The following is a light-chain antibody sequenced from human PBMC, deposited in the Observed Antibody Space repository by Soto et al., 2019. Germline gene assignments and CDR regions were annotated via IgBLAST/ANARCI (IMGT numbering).Light chain of an antibody. Sequence: DIQMTQSPSSLSASVGDRVTITCRASQDISVYLAWYQQKPGKVPKLLIYSASTLQSGVPSRFSGSGSGTDFTLYISSLQPEDVASYYGQKCNTAPLTCGQGTRLEIK. CDR1: QDISVY. J-gene: IGKJ5*01. CDR2: SAS. CDR3: QKCNTAPLT. V-gene: IGKV1-27*01.